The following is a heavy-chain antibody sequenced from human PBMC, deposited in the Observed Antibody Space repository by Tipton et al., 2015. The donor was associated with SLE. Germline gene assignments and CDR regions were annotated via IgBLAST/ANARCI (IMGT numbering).Heavy chain of an antibody. J-gene: IGHJ3*02. V-gene: IGHV4-34*01. Sequence: TLSLTCAVYGGSFSGYYWSWIRQPPGKGLEWIGEINHSGSTNYNPPLKSRVTISIDTSKNQFSLKLSSATAADTAVYYCARGISPRVFDIWGQGTMVTVAS. CDR2: INHSGST. CDR3: ARGISPRVFDI. CDR1: GGSFSGYY.